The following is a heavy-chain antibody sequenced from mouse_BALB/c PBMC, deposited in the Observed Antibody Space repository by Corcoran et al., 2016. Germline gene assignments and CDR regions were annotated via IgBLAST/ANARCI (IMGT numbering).Heavy chain of an antibody. CDR3: ARPFYYGSPAWFAY. V-gene: IGHV1S136*01. J-gene: IGHJ3*01. CDR2: INPYNDGT. CDR1: GYTFTSYV. D-gene: IGHD1-1*01. Sequence: EVQLQQSGPELVKPGASVKMSCKASGYTFTSYVMHWVKQKPGQGLEWIGYINPYNDGTKYNEKFKGKATLTSDKSSSTAYMELSSLTSEDSAVYYCARPFYYGSPAWFAYWGQGTLVTVSA.